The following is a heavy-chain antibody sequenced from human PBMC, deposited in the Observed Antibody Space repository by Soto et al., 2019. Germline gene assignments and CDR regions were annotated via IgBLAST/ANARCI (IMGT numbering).Heavy chain of an antibody. Sequence: GASVKVSCKASGGTFSSYAISWVRQAPGQGLEWMGGIIPIFGTANYAQKFQGRVTITADESTSTAYMELSSLRSEDTAVYYCARDPYCGGDCYANSGYYGMDVWGQGTTVTVSS. CDR3: ARDPYCGGDCYANSGYYGMDV. V-gene: IGHV1-69*13. J-gene: IGHJ6*02. CDR1: GGTFSSYA. D-gene: IGHD2-21*02. CDR2: IIPIFGTA.